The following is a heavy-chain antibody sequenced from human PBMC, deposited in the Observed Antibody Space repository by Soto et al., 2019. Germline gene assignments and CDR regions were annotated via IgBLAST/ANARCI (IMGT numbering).Heavy chain of an antibody. CDR3: ARDIPLVVPAAQGENYYYYGMDV. V-gene: IGHV1-18*01. J-gene: IGHJ6*02. Sequence: QVQLVQSGAEVKKPGASVKVSCKASGYTFTSYGISWVRQAPGQGLEWMGWISAYNGNTNYAQQLQGRVTMTTDTSTSTAYMELRSLRSDDTAVYYCARDIPLVVPAAQGENYYYYGMDVWGQGTTVTVSS. D-gene: IGHD2-2*01. CDR2: ISAYNGNT. CDR1: GYTFTSYG.